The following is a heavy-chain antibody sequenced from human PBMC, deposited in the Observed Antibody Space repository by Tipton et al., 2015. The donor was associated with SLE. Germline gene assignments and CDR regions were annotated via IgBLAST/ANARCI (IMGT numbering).Heavy chain of an antibody. D-gene: IGHD3-22*01. CDR1: RGSFSGYH. CDR2: INYSGST. V-gene: IGHV4-34*01. Sequence: LRLSCTIYRGSFSGYHWSWIRQPPGKGLEWIGEINYSGSTNYNPSLKSRVTISVDTSKNQFSLKLSSVTAADTAVYYCARLIRGMDVWGQGTTVTVSS. J-gene: IGHJ6*02. CDR3: ARLIRGMDV.